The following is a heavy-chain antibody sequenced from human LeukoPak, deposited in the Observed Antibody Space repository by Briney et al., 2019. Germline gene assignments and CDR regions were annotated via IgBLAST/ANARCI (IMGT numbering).Heavy chain of an antibody. Sequence: GGSLRLSCAASGFAFNSYAINWVRQAPGKGLEWISFISSSSNYIYYADSVKGRFTTSRDNARNSLFLQMNSLRVEDTAVYYCASPTTLFGSGSPPGYWGQGTLVTVSS. CDR2: ISSSSNYI. D-gene: IGHD3-10*01. CDR1: GFAFNSYA. J-gene: IGHJ4*02. CDR3: ASPTTLFGSGSPPGY. V-gene: IGHV3-21*01.